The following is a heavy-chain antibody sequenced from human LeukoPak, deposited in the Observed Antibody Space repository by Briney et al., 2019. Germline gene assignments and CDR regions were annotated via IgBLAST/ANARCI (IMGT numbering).Heavy chain of an antibody. CDR2: INQDGSEK. V-gene: IGHV3-7*04. CDR1: GFTFSNYW. J-gene: IGHJ4*02. D-gene: IGHD3-10*01. Sequence: GGSLRLSCAASGFTFSNYWMSWVRQAPGKWLEWVSLINQDGSEKYYVDSVKGRFTVSGDNAKNSLYLQMNSLRAEDTAVYYCARGNYFGSASYRGEALDYWGQGTLVTVYS. CDR3: ARGNYFGSASYRGEALDY.